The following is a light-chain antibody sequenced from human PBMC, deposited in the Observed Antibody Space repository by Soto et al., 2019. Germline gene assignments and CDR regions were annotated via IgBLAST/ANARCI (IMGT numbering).Light chain of an antibody. CDR2: AAS. J-gene: IGKJ1*01. CDR3: QMYVTAPET. CDR1: PDIGKS. Sequence: DIQMTQSPSSLSASVGDRLTITCRASPDIGKSLAWYQQRPGKVPKPLIYAASTLHSGVPSRFSGGGSGTHFTLTISNWQPEDVATYYCQMYVTAPETCGQGTKVEIK. V-gene: IGKV1-27*01.